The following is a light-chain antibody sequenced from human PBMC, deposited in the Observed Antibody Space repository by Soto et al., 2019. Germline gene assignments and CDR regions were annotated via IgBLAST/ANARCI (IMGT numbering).Light chain of an antibody. Sequence: IVVTQSPDSLAVSLGERATLSCSTSQSVSSNLAWYQQKPGQAPRLLIYGASTRATGIPARFSGSGSATEFTLPISSLQSPDFAAYYCQQYNNWPPITFGQGTGLEIK. V-gene: IGKV3-15*01. CDR3: QQYNNWPPIT. J-gene: IGKJ5*01. CDR2: GAS. CDR1: QSVSSN.